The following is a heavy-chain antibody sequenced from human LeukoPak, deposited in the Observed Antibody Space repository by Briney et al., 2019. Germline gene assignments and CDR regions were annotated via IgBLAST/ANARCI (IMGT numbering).Heavy chain of an antibody. CDR1: GGSISSGGYS. CDR3: ARRNGYSSGGFDY. D-gene: IGHD6-19*01. J-gene: IGHJ4*02. V-gene: IGHV4-30-4*07. CDR2: IYYSGST. Sequence: SETLSLTCAVSGGSISSGGYSWSWIRQPPGKGLEWIGYIYYSGSTYYNPSLKSRVTISVDKSKNQFSLKLSSVTAADTAVYYCARRNGYSSGGFDYWGQGTLVTVSS.